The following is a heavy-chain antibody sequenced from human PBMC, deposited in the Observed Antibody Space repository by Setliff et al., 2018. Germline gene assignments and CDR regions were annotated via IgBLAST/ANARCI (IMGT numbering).Heavy chain of an antibody. CDR1: GFPFSSSP. J-gene: IGHJ4*01. D-gene: IGHD6-13*01. Sequence: GSLRLSCVTSGFPFSSSPMTWVRQAPGKGLEWVCAFATGGGAYYADSVRGRFTISRDNSRDTLFLLMTDLRPEDTDVYYCAAGVIDYWGQGTVVTVSS. CDR2: FATGGGA. V-gene: IGHV3-23*01. CDR3: AAGVIDY.